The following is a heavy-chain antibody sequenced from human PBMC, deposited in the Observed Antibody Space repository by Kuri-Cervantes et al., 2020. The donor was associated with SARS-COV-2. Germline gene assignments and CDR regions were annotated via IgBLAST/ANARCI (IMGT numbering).Heavy chain of an antibody. CDR2: IYHSGRT. J-gene: IGHJ4*02. D-gene: IGHD3-16*01. Sequence: EALKISCAVSGYSISSGYDWGWIRQRPGKGLEWIGSIYHSGRTYYNPSLKSRVTISVDTSKNQCSLKLSSVTAADTAVYYCARRGDEFDYWGQGTLVTVSS. V-gene: IGHV4-38-2*01. CDR3: ARRGDEFDY. CDR1: GYSISSGYD.